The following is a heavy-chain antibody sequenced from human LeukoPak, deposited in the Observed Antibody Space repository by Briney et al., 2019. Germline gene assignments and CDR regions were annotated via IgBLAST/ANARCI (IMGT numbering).Heavy chain of an antibody. CDR2: ISADGRMT. CDR3: ARKFSSTADS. J-gene: IGHJ4*02. V-gene: IGHV3-74*01. Sequence: PSETLSLSCGASGFTFTDYWMHWVRQAPGKGLVWVSRISADGRMTDYEDSVKGRFTVSRDNAENSLYLQMNSLRREDTAVCYCARKFSSTADSWGQGTLVTASS. D-gene: IGHD6-13*01. CDR1: GFTFTDYW.